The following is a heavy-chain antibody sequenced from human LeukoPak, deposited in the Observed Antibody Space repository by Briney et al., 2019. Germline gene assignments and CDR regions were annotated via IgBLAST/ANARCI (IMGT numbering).Heavy chain of an antibody. D-gene: IGHD3-10*01. Sequence: GGSLRLSCAASGFTVSSNYMSWVRQAPGKGLEWVSVIYSGGITYYADSVKGRFTIPRDNSKNTLYLQMNSLRAEDTAVYYCAREKTSGTYYIDYWGQGTLVTVSS. CDR2: IYSGGIT. V-gene: IGHV3-66*01. CDR3: AREKTSGTYYIDY. CDR1: GFTVSSNY. J-gene: IGHJ4*02.